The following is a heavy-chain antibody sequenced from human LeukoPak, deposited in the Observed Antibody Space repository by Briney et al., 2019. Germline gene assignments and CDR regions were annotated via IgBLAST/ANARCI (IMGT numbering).Heavy chain of an antibody. CDR3: AKDSSSGSSGAFRDY. D-gene: IGHD2-15*01. CDR2: IRYDGSNK. V-gene: IGHV3-30*02. J-gene: IGHJ4*02. CDR1: GFTFSSYG. Sequence: GGSLRLSCAASGFTFSSYGMHWVRQAPGKGLEWVAFIRYDGSNKYYADSVKGRFTISRDNSKNTQYLQMTRLRAEDTAVYSCAKDSSSGSSGAFRDYWGQGTLVTVSS.